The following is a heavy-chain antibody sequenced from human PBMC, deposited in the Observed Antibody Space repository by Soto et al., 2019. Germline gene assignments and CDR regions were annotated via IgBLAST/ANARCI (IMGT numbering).Heavy chain of an antibody. J-gene: IGHJ4*02. CDR2: ISYDGSNK. Sequence: QVQLVESGGGVVQPGRSLRLSCAASGFTFSSYGMHWVRQAPGKGLEWVAVISYDGSNKYYADSVKGRFTISRDNSKNTLYLQMNSLRAGETAVYYCATKSRRGCDYDYWGQGTLVTVSS. CDR1: GFTFSSYG. V-gene: IGHV3-30*03. D-gene: IGHD5-12*01. CDR3: ATKSRRGCDYDY.